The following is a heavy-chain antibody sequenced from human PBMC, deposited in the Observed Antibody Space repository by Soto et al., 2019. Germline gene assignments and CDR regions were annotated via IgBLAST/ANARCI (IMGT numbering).Heavy chain of an antibody. CDR3: AYGESYEGYFDS. J-gene: IGHJ4*02. CDR1: GGSISSYY. V-gene: IGHV4-59*01. Sequence: ETLSLTCSVSGGSISSYYWSWIRQPPGKGLEWIGYIYYSGNTNYNPSLKGRVTISVDTSKTHFSLKLSSVTAADTAVYYCAYGESYEGYFDSWGQGALVTVSS. D-gene: IGHD1-26*01. CDR2: IYYSGNT.